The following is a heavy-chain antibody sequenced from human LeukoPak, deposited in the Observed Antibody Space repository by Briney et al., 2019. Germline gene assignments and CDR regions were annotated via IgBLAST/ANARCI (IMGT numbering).Heavy chain of an antibody. Sequence: SETLSLTCTVSGGSISSSSYYWGWIRQPPGKGLEWIGSIYYSGSTYYNPSLKSRVTISVDTSKNQFSLKLSSVTAADTAVYYCARKRRYCSSPSCPKHYFDYWGQGTLVTVSS. V-gene: IGHV4-39*07. J-gene: IGHJ4*02. CDR2: IYYSGST. CDR3: ARKRRYCSSPSCPKHYFDY. CDR1: GGSISSSSYY. D-gene: IGHD2-2*01.